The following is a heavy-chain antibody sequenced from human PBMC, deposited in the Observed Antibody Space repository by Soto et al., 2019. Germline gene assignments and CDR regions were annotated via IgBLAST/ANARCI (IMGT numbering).Heavy chain of an antibody. CDR2: INPSGGST. CDR3: AREALDIVATIDDAFDI. J-gene: IGHJ3*02. Sequence: ASVKVSCKASGYTFTSYYMHRVRQAPGQGLEWMGIINPSGGSTSYAQKFQGRVTMTRDTSTSTVYMELSSLRSEDTAVYYCAREALDIVATIDDAFDIWGQGTMVTVSS. CDR1: GYTFTSYY. D-gene: IGHD5-12*01. V-gene: IGHV1-46*01.